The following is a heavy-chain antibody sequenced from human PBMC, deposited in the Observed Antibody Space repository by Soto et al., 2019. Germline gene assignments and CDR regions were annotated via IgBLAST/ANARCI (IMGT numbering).Heavy chain of an antibody. CDR1: GGSISSSSYY. J-gene: IGHJ1*01. D-gene: IGHD6-13*01. CDR3: ARLQAAGHPEYFQH. Sequence: QLQLQESGPGLVKPSETLSLTCTVSGGSISSSSYYWGWIRQPPGKGLEWMGSIYYSGSTYYNPSLNRRVTISVDTSKNQFSLKLSSVTAADTAVYYCARLQAAGHPEYFQHWGQGTLVTVSS. CDR2: IYYSGST. V-gene: IGHV4-39*01.